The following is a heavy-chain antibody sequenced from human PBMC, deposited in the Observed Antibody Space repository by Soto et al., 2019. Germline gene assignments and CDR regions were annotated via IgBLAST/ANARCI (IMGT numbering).Heavy chain of an antibody. V-gene: IGHV5-10-1*01. D-gene: IGHD5-18*01. Sequence: PGESLKISCNVSGYSFSSFWITWVRQMPGKGLEWMGRIDPSDSYANYSPSFQGHVTFSADKSINTAYLQWSSLKASDTAMYYCGRVRVDKAEGWFDPWGQGTLVTVSS. CDR3: GRVRVDKAEGWFDP. CDR2: IDPSDSYA. CDR1: GYSFSSFW. J-gene: IGHJ5*02.